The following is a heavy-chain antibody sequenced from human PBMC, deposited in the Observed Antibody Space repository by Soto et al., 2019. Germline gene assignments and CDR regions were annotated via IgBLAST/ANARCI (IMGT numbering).Heavy chain of an antibody. Sequence: PSETLSLTCTVSGGSVTNSSYYWGWIRQSPGKGLEWIGSVYYRGRSYSKSSVKSRVTISVDTSKNRFSLSLNSVTASDTAVYFCVSQRTTVPTQAYFAYWGQGALATVS. CDR2: VYYRGRS. CDR3: VSQRTTVPTQAYFAY. V-gene: IGHV4-39*01. J-gene: IGHJ4*02. CDR1: GGSVTNSSYY. D-gene: IGHD4-17*01.